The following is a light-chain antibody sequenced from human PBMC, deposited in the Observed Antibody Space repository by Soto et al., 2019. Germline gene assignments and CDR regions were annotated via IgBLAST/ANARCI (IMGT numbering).Light chain of an antibody. Sequence: EIVLTQSPGSLSLSPRXRATLSCRASQSVSSNHLAWYQQKPGQAPRLLIYGASRRATGIPDRFSGSGSGTDFTLTISRLEPEDFAMYYCQQYGSSTYTFGQGTKVETK. J-gene: IGKJ2*01. CDR2: GAS. CDR1: QSVSSNH. CDR3: QQYGSSTYT. V-gene: IGKV3-20*01.